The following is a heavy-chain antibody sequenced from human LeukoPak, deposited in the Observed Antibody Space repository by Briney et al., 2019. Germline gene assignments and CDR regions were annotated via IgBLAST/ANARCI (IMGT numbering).Heavy chain of an antibody. CDR1: GLTFSTYA. CDR2: ISATGSST. J-gene: IGHJ5*02. Sequence: PGGSLRLSCTASGLTFSTYALSWVRQTPGKGLEWLSVISATGSSTYYADSVRGRFTISRDNSKNTLYLQMNSLRVEDTAVYYCAKGAASSGYGGWFDPWGQGTLVTVSS. V-gene: IGHV3-23*01. CDR3: AKGAASSGYGGWFDP. D-gene: IGHD5-12*01.